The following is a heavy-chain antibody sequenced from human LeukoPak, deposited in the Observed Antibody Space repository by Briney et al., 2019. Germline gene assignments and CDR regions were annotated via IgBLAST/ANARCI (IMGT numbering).Heavy chain of an antibody. Sequence: SETLSLTCTVSGGSISTYHLSWIRQSPGKGLEWIGHIYYTGITNYNPSLKSRISISMDMSKTQFSLKLNSVTAADTALNYCAREGGGYSYGFDYWGQGTLVTVSS. J-gene: IGHJ4*02. CDR1: GGSISTYH. CDR3: AREGGGYSYGFDY. D-gene: IGHD5-18*01. CDR2: IYYTGIT. V-gene: IGHV4-59*01.